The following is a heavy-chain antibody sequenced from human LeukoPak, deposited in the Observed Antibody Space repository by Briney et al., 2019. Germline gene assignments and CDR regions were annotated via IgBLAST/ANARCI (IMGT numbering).Heavy chain of an antibody. J-gene: IGHJ6*03. CDR3: ARDRSSQPRDYGDFNYYYYTDV. Sequence: SETLSLTCAVYGGSFSGYYWSWIRQPPGKGLEWIGEINHSGSTNYNPSLKSRVTISVDTSKNQFSLKLSSVTAADTAVYYCARDRSSQPRDYGDFNYYYYTDVWGKGTTVTVSS. CDR1: GGSFSGYY. CDR2: INHSGST. V-gene: IGHV4-34*01. D-gene: IGHD4-17*01.